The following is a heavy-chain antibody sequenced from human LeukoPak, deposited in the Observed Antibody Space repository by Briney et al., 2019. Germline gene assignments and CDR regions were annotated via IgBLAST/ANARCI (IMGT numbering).Heavy chain of an antibody. Sequence: GGSLRLSCAASGFTFSSYAMSWVRQAPGKGLAWVSTISGGSGSTYCADSVKGRFTISRDNAKNTLYLQMNSLRAEDTAVYYCARDLDPYYFDYWGQGTLVTVSS. V-gene: IGHV3-23*01. CDR2: ISGGSGST. D-gene: IGHD3-9*01. CDR1: GFTFSSYA. J-gene: IGHJ4*02. CDR3: ARDLDPYYFDY.